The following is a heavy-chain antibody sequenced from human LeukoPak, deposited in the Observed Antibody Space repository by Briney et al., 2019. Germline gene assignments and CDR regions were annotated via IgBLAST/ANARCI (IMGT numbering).Heavy chain of an antibody. CDR2: IYYSGST. Sequence: SETLSLTCTVSGVSISSYYWSWIGQPPGKGLEGIGYIYYSGSTNYNPSLKSRVTISVDASKNQFSLKLSSVTAADTAVYYCAGRFGELYNWFDPWGQGTLVTVSS. CDR3: AGRFGELYNWFDP. J-gene: IGHJ5*02. V-gene: IGHV4-59*01. D-gene: IGHD3-10*01. CDR1: GVSISSYY.